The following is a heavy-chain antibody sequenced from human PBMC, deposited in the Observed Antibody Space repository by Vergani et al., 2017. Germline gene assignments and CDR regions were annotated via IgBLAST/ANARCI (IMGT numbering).Heavy chain of an antibody. CDR3: ARDRLLRYYFDY. J-gene: IGHJ4*02. V-gene: IGHV3-21*01. CDR1: GFTFSCYS. D-gene: IGHD4-23*01. Sequence: VQLVESGGGLVKPGGSLRLSCAASGFTFSCYSMNWVRQAPGKGLEWVSSISSSSSYIYYADSVKGRFTISRDNAKNSLYLQMNSLRAEDTAVYYCARDRLLRYYFDYWGQGTLVTVSS. CDR2: ISSSSSYI.